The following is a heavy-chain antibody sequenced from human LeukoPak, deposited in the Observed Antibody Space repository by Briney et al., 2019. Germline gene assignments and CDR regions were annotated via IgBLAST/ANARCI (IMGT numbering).Heavy chain of an antibody. V-gene: IGHV1-69*13. CDR3: AKLGEMATIVGAFDI. Sequence: SVKVSCKASGGTFSSYAISWVRQAPGQGLEWMGGIIPIFGTANYAQKFQGRVTITADESTSTAYMELSSLRSEDTAVYYCAKLGEMATIVGAFDIWGQGTMVTVSS. J-gene: IGHJ3*02. CDR1: GGTFSSYA. D-gene: IGHD5-24*01. CDR2: IIPIFGTA.